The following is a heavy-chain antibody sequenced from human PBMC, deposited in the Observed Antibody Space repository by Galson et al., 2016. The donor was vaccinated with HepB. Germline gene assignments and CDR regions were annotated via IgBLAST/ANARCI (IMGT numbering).Heavy chain of an antibody. J-gene: IGHJ4*02. CDR3: ARDADIVKVPAAIRADY. CDR1: GLTFRSYA. Sequence: CAASGLTFRSYAMHWVRQAPGKGLEWVAVISYDGSNKYYADSVKGRFTISRDNSKNTLYLQMNSLRAEDTAVYYCARDADIVKVPAAIRADYWGQGTLVTVSS. V-gene: IGHV3-30*04. CDR2: ISYDGSNK. D-gene: IGHD2-2*02.